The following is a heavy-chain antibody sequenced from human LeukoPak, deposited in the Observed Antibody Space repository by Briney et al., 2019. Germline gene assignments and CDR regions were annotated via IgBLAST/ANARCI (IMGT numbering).Heavy chain of an antibody. CDR1: GFTFSSYA. D-gene: IGHD6-19*01. Sequence: HPGGSLRLSCAASGFTFSSYAMHWVRQAPGKGLEWVSGISWNSGSIGYADSVKGRFTISRDNAKNSLYLQMNSLRAEDTALYYCAKVAVGYSSGWYDYWGQGTLVTVSS. J-gene: IGHJ4*02. V-gene: IGHV3-9*01. CDR3: AKVAVGYSSGWYDY. CDR2: ISWNSGSI.